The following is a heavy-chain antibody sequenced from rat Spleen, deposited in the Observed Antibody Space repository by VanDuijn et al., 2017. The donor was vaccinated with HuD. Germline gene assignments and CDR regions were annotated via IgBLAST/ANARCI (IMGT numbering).Heavy chain of an antibody. J-gene: IGHJ2*01. V-gene: IGHV5-25*01. CDR3: ARRHYGYTDYFDY. CDR1: GFTFSNYD. D-gene: IGHD1-9*01. CDR2: ISYDGGVT. Sequence: EVQLVESGGGLVQPGRSMKLSCAASGFTFSNYDMAWVRQAPKKGLEWVAYISYDGGVTYYRDSVKGRFTISRDNAHSTLSLQMDSLRSEDTATYYCARRHYGYTDYFDYWGQGVMVTVSS.